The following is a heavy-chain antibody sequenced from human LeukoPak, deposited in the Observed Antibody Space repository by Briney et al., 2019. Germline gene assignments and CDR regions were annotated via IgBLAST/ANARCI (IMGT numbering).Heavy chain of an antibody. CDR3: ARDWGGTGTYCFDY. D-gene: IGHD1-1*01. Sequence: GGSLRLSCAASGFTVSSNYMSWVRQAPGKGLEWVSVIYSGGSTYYADSVKGRFTISRDNSKNTLYLQMNSLRAEDTAVYYCARDWGGTGTYCFDYWGQGTLVTVSS. J-gene: IGHJ4*02. CDR2: IYSGGST. V-gene: IGHV3-53*05. CDR1: GFTVSSNY.